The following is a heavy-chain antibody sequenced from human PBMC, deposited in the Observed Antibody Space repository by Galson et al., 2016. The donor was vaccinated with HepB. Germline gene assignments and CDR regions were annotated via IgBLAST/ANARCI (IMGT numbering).Heavy chain of an antibody. CDR2: IDPRSGDT. J-gene: IGHJ4*02. D-gene: IGHD2-8*01. CDR1: GYTFIGFY. Sequence: SVKVSCKASGYTFIGFYIHWVRQAPGQGLEWMGWIDPRSGDTKYAQNFQGRVTMSRDTSISTAYMELTRLTADDTAVYYCVKVRRECPVNGYWGQGTLVSVSS. V-gene: IGHV1-2*02. CDR3: VKVRRECPVNGY.